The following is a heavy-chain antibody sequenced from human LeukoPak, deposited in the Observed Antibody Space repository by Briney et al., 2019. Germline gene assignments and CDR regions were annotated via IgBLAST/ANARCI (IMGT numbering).Heavy chain of an antibody. J-gene: IGHJ4*02. CDR3: AKAWGIYSSGYFDY. D-gene: IGHD6-19*01. CDR2: ISWNSGSI. CDR1: GFTFDDYA. Sequence: GGSLRLSCAASGFTFDDYAMPWVRQAPGKGLEWVSGISWNSGSIGYADSVKGRFTISRDNAKNSLYLQMNSLRAEDTALYYCAKAWGIYSSGYFDYWGQGTLVTVSS. V-gene: IGHV3-9*01.